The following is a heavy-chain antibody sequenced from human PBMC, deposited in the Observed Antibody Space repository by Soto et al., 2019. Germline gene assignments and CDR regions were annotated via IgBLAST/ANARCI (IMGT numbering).Heavy chain of an antibody. CDR3: AREALYISGCPDY. Sequence: PGGSLRLSCAASGFTFSSYWMSWVRQAPGKGLEWVANIKQDGSDKYYVDSVKGRFTISRDNAKNSLSLQMNSLRADDTAVYYCAREALYISGCPDYWGQGTLVTVSS. CDR1: GFTFSSYW. D-gene: IGHD6-19*01. J-gene: IGHJ4*02. V-gene: IGHV3-7*01. CDR2: IKQDGSDK.